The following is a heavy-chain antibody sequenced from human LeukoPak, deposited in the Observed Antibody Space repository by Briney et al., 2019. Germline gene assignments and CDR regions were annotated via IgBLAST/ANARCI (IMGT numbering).Heavy chain of an antibody. V-gene: IGHV6-1*01. CDR2: TYYRSKWYN. D-gene: IGHD1-26*01. J-gene: IGHJ3*02. Sequence: SQTLSLTCAISGDSVSSNSAAWNRIRQSPSRGLEWLGRTYYRSKWYNDYAVSVKSRITINPDTSKNQFSLQLNSVTPEDTAVYYCARRMELLEGGVDAFDIWGQGTMVTVSS. CDR3: ARRMELLEGGVDAFDI. CDR1: GDSVSSNSAA.